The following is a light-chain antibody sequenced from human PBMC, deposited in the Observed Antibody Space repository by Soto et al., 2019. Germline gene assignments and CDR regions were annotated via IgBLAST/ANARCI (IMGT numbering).Light chain of an antibody. V-gene: IGLV1-47*01. J-gene: IGLJ2*01. CDR3: AAWDAGVSGPA. CDR2: RNN. CDR1: SSNIGSKY. Sequence: QSVLTQPPSGSGTPGQRVASSCSGSSSNIGSKYVYWYQQLPGTAPKLLMYRNNQRPSGVPDRFSGSKSGTSASLAISGLRSEDEADYYCAAWDAGVSGPAFGGGTKVTVL.